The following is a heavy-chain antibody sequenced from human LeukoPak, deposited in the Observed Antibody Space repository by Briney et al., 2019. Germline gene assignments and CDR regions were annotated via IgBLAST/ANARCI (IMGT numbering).Heavy chain of an antibody. CDR1: GGSFSGYY. Sequence: SETLSLTCAVYGGSFSGYYWSWIRQPPGRGLGWIGEINHSGSTNYNPSLKSRVTISVDTSKSQFSLKLSSVTAADTAVYYCTRERQQLAGYYYYYYMDVWGKGTTVTVSS. J-gene: IGHJ6*03. V-gene: IGHV4-34*01. D-gene: IGHD6-13*01. CDR3: TRERQQLAGYYYYYYMDV. CDR2: INHSGST.